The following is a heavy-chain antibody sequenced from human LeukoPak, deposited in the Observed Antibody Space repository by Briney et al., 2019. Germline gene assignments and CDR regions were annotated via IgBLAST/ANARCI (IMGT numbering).Heavy chain of an antibody. CDR3: ARRVAATGIYAFDI. CDR1: GYSISNGYY. CDR2: IYHSGSI. J-gene: IGHJ3*02. V-gene: IGHV4-38-2*02. Sequence: SETLSLTCTVSGYSISNGYYWGWIRQPPGKGLEWIGSIYHSGSIYYNPSLKSRVTISVDTSKNQLSLKLSSVTVADTAVYYCARRVAATGIYAFDIWGPGTMVTVSS. D-gene: IGHD6-13*01.